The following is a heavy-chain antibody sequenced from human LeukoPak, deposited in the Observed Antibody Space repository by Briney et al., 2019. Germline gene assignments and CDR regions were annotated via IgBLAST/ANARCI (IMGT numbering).Heavy chain of an antibody. CDR2: ISGSSYDI. CDR3: AKDEGYCNGGSCYLGAFDI. V-gene: IGHV3-23*01. J-gene: IGHJ3*02. Sequence: GGSLRLSCAASGFTFSRNGMTWVRQAPGKGLEWVSSISGSSYDIFYADSVKGRFTISRDNSKNTLYLQMNSLRAEDTAVYYCAKDEGYCNGGSCYLGAFDIWGQGTMVTVSS. CDR1: GFTFSRNG. D-gene: IGHD2-15*01.